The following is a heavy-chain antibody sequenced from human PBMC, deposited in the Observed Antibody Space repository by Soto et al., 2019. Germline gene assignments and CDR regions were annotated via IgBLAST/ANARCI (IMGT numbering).Heavy chain of an antibody. CDR2: VYSGGAT. J-gene: IGHJ2*01. CDR1: GFSVSRKY. Sequence: QLVEAGGGVIQPGTSLTLSCAASGFSVSRKYMTWVRHAPGQGMEWVSFVYSGGATFYADTVKGRFILSRDDSQNTMSLQMQYLRDADTAVYYCARVPGRLWGRGTLVTVAS. V-gene: IGHV3-53*01. D-gene: IGHD3-10*01. CDR3: ARVPGRL.